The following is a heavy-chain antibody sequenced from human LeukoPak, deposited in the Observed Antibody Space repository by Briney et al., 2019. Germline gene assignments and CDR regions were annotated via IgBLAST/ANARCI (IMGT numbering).Heavy chain of an antibody. D-gene: IGHD4-17*01. J-gene: IGHJ4*02. Sequence: ASVKVSCKASGYTFTSYGISWVRQAPGQGLEWMGWISAYDGNTNYAQKLQGRVTMTRDMSTSTVYMDLSSLRSEDTAVYYCARRYGDYQNYFDSWGQGTLVTVSS. CDR1: GYTFTSYG. CDR2: ISAYDGNT. CDR3: ARRYGDYQNYFDS. V-gene: IGHV1-18*01.